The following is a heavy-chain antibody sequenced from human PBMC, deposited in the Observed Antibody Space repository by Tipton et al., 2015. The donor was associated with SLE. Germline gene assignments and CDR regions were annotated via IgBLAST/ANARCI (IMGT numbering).Heavy chain of an antibody. Sequence: TLSLTCTVSGGSISSYYWSWVRQPPGEGLEWIGYIYYSGSTNYNPSPKSRVTISVDTSKNQFSLKLSSVTAADTAVYYCARGTGDPFDYWGQGTLVTVSS. CDR3: ARGTGDPFDY. CDR2: IYYSGST. V-gene: IGHV4-59*01. CDR1: GGSISSYY. J-gene: IGHJ4*02.